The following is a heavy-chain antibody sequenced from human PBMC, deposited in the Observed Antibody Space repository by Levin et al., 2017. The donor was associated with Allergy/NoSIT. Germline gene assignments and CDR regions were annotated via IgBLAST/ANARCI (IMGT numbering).Heavy chain of an antibody. CDR3: ARGKVYYYDSSGFKTRCFDY. V-gene: IGHV4-34*01. CDR1: GGSFSGYY. Sequence: SETLSLTCAVYGGSFSGYYWSWIRQPPGKGLEWIGEINHSGSTNYNPSLKSRVTISVDTSKNQFSLKLSSVTAADTAVYYCARGKVYYYDSSGFKTRCFDYWGQGTLVTVSS. D-gene: IGHD3-22*01. J-gene: IGHJ4*02. CDR2: INHSGST.